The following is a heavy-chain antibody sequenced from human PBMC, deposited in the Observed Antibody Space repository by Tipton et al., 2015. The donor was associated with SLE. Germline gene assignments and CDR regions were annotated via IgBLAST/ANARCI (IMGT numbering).Heavy chain of an antibody. J-gene: IGHJ4*02. CDR3: ARGGYRTGYFDY. Sequence: TLSLTCTVSGASISRSDYFWGWIRQPPGKGVEWIGYIYTSGSTNYNPSLKSRVTISVDTPKNQFSLKLSSVTAADTAVYYCARGGYRTGYFDYWGQGTLVTVSS. CDR2: IYTSGST. V-gene: IGHV4-61*05. CDR1: GASISRSDYF. D-gene: IGHD5-18*01.